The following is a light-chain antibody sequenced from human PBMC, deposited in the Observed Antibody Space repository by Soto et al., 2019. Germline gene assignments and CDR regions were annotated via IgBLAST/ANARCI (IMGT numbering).Light chain of an antibody. CDR3: SSYTTSSTHWV. J-gene: IGLJ3*02. Sequence: QSVLTQPASVSGSPGQSITISCTGTSSDVGGYNYVSWYQQHPGKAPKLMIYEVSNRPSGVSNRFSGSKSGNTASLTISGLXAXDXAXXYCSSYTTSSTHWVFGGGTKLTVL. CDR1: SSDVGGYNY. CDR2: EVS. V-gene: IGLV2-14*01.